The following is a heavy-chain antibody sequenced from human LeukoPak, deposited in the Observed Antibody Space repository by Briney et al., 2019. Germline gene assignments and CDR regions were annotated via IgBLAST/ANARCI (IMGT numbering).Heavy chain of an antibody. CDR3: ASHQGYCSGGSCYSFDY. D-gene: IGHD2-15*01. CDR2: IYYSGST. Sequence: SETLSLTCTVSGGSISSGGYYWSWIRQPPGKGLEWIGYIYYSGSTNYNPSLKSRVTISVDTSKNQFSLKLSSVTAADTAVYYCASHQGYCSGGSCYSFDYWGQGTLVTVSS. J-gene: IGHJ4*02. CDR1: GGSISSGGYY. V-gene: IGHV4-61*08.